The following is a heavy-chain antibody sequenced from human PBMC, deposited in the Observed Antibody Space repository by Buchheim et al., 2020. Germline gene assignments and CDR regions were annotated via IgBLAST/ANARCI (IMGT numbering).Heavy chain of an antibody. J-gene: IGHJ4*01. D-gene: IGHD3-22*01. Sequence: EVQLVESGGGLVQPGGSLRLSCAASGFIFSDHYMEWVRQAPGKGLEWVGRSRDKAHSYTAEYAASVKGRFSISRDDSKKSLYLQMNSLKTEDTAVYYCVRDGYGNGKWYPFDYCGHGT. CDR3: VRDGYGNGKWYPFDY. V-gene: IGHV3-72*01. CDR2: SRDKAHSYTA. CDR1: GFIFSDHY.